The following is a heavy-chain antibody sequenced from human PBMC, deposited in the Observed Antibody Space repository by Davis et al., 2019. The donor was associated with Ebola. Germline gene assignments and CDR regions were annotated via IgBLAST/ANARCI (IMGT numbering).Heavy chain of an antibody. CDR3: AGDIVVVPAAAPGV. D-gene: IGHD2-2*01. J-gene: IGHJ6*02. Sequence: PGGSLRLSCTVSGGSISSYYWSWIRQPAGKGLEWIGRIYTSGSTNYNPSLKSRVTMSVDTSKNQFSLKLSSVTAADTAVYYCAGDIVVVPAAAPGVRGQGTTVTVSS. V-gene: IGHV4-4*07. CDR1: GGSISSYY. CDR2: IYTSGST.